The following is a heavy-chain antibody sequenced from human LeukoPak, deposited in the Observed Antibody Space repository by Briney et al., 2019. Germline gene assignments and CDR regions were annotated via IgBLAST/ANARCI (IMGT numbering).Heavy chain of an antibody. D-gene: IGHD3-22*01. J-gene: IGHJ6*02. CDR1: GFTFSSYA. Sequence: PGGSLRLSCAASGFTFSSYAMSWVRQAPGKGLEWVSAISGSGGSTYYADSVKGRFTISRDNSKNTLYLQMNSLRAEDTAVYYCAKDWSYYYDSSGPDPYYYYGMDVWGQGTTVTVSS. CDR3: AKDWSYYYDSSGPDPYYYYGMDV. CDR2: ISGSGGST. V-gene: IGHV3-23*01.